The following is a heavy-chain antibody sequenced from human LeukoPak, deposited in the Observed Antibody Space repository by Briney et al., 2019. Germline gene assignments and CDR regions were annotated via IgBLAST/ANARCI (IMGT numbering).Heavy chain of an antibody. CDR2: IYYSGST. J-gene: IGHJ4*02. Sequence: SETLSLTCTVSGGYISSYYWSWIRQPPGKGLEWIGYIYYSGSTNYNPSLKSRVTISVDTSKNQFSLKLSSVTAADPAVYYCAREVVPAAVDYGGQGTLATVSS. CDR1: GGYISSYY. D-gene: IGHD2-2*01. CDR3: AREVVPAAVDY. V-gene: IGHV4-59*01.